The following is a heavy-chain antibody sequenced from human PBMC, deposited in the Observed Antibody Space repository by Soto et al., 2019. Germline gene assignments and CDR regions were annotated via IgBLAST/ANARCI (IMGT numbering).Heavy chain of an antibody. Sequence: PGGSLRLSCVASGFTFSNFAMAWVRQAPGEGLEWVSAISGSGDGTFYADSMKGRFTISRDNSKDTLYLQINSLRAEDTAVYYCANPIPKTGTTFGFWGQGTLVTVSS. CDR2: ISGSGDGT. CDR3: ANPIPKTGTTFGF. J-gene: IGHJ4*02. CDR1: GFTFSNFA. D-gene: IGHD1-1*01. V-gene: IGHV3-23*01.